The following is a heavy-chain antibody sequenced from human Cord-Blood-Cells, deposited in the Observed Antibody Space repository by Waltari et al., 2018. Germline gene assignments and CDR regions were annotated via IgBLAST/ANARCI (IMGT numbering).Heavy chain of an antibody. CDR3: ARDGRLLEWLPFDY. J-gene: IGHJ4*02. V-gene: IGHV1-18*01. CDR2: ISAYNGNT. CDR1: GYTFDSKG. D-gene: IGHD3-3*01. Sequence: QVQLVQPGDELKQPAAAVKLSRKASGYTFDSKGIPWVRPLPGQVLAWRGRISAYNGNTNYPQRPQGMLTMTTHTSTRTAYVELRIRRSDDTALYYCARDGRLLEWLPFDYWRQGTLVTVSS.